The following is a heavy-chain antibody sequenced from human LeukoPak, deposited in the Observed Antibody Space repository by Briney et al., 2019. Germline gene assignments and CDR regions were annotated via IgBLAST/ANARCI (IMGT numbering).Heavy chain of an antibody. CDR2: INGDGSEK. CDR1: GFTFSSYA. J-gene: IGHJ4*02. Sequence: GGSLRLSCAASGFTFSSYAMSWVRQAPGKGLEWVAMINGDGSEKNYVDSVKGLFTISRENAKNSLYLQMNNLRAEDMGVYYCVTGGGAYWGQGTLVTVS. D-gene: IGHD3-16*01. CDR3: VTGGGAY. V-gene: IGHV3-7*01.